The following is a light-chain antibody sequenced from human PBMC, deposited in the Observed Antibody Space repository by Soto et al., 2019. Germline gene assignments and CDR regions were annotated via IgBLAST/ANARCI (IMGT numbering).Light chain of an antibody. Sequence: QSVLTQPASVSGSPGQSIAISCTGSSSDVGIYNYVSWYQQHPGKVPKLIIYEVSNRPSGVSNRFSGARSGNTASLTISGLQAEDEAVYYCASYSTTSTPYVVGTGTKGTV. V-gene: IGLV2-14*01. CDR2: EVS. CDR3: ASYSTTSTPYV. CDR1: SSDVGIYNY. J-gene: IGLJ1*01.